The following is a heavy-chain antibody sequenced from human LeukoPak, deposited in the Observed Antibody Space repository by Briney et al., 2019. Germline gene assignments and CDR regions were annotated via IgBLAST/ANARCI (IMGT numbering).Heavy chain of an antibody. Sequence: PSETLSLTCAVYGGSFSGYYWSWIRQPPGKGLEWIGEINHSGSTNYNPSLKSRVPISVDTSKNQSSLKLSSVTAADTAVYYCARGMYGVLGEWGQGTLVTVS. CDR3: ARGMYGVLGE. V-gene: IGHV4-34*01. J-gene: IGHJ4*02. CDR2: INHSGST. D-gene: IGHD3-16*01. CDR1: GGSFSGYY.